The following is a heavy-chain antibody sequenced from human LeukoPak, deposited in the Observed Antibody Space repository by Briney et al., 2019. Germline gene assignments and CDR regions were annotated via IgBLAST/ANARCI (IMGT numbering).Heavy chain of an antibody. V-gene: IGHV3-48*03. Sequence: PGGSLRLSCAASGFTFSTYEMNWVRQAPGKGLEWVSYISGTGTTIYYADSVKGRFTISRGNAKNSLYLQMNSLRAEDTAVYYCARVVRDGYNRIDYWGQGTLVTVSS. CDR3: ARVVRDGYNRIDY. D-gene: IGHD5-24*01. J-gene: IGHJ4*02. CDR1: GFTFSTYE. CDR2: ISGTGTTI.